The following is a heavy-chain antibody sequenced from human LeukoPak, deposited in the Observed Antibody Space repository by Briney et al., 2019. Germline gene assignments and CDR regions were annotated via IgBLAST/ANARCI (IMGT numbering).Heavy chain of an antibody. Sequence: AGGSLRLSCAASGVSFDDYAMHCVRQAPGKGVEWVSGITGNGGTIAYADSVKGRFTVSRDNAKSSLYLQMSSLRAEDMALYYCVRESGSYYFDYWGQGDLVTVSS. V-gene: IGHV3-9*03. CDR1: GVSFDDYA. D-gene: IGHD3-22*01. CDR3: VRESGSYYFDY. CDR2: ITGNGGTI. J-gene: IGHJ4*02.